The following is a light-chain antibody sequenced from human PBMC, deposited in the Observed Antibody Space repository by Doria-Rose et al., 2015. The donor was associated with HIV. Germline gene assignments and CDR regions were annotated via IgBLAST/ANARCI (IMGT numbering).Light chain of an antibody. J-gene: IGKJ3*01. CDR3: QQYYDTPS. Sequence: EIVMTQSPESLGMSLGERATLNCKSNQSLLHTSKNYLAWYRQKPGQPTKLLIYWASTRQSEVTARFSGSRSGTDFTLTISSLEAEDVAVYYCQQYYDTPSFGPGTTVDIK. V-gene: IGKV4-1*01. CDR1: QSLLHTSKNY. CDR2: WAS.